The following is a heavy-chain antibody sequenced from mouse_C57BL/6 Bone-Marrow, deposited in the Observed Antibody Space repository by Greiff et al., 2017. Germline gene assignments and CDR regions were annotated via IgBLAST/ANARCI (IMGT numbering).Heavy chain of an antibody. V-gene: IGHV2-2*01. D-gene: IGHD1-1*01. CDR1: GFSLTSYG. CDR3: ARNYGSSYGYFDV. J-gene: IGHJ1*03. Sequence: VQLVESGPGLVQPSQSLSITCTVSGFSLTSYGVHWVRQSPGKGLEWLGVIWSGGSTDYNAAFISRLSISKDNSKSQVFCKMNSLQADDTAIYYCARNYGSSYGYFDVWGTGTTVTVSS. CDR2: IWSGGST.